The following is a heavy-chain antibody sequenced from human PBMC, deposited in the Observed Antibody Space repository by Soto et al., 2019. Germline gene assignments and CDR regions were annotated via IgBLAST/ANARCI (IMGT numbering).Heavy chain of an antibody. Sequence: EVQLVESGGGLVQPGGSLRLSCEASGFTFSNYWMHWVRRLPGKGLVWVSRINTDGSATNYADSVKGRFTVSRDNARNMQYLQMNSLRAEDTAVYYCARDGGGSWGQGTLVTVSS. CDR3: ARDGGGS. J-gene: IGHJ5*02. CDR1: GFTFSNYW. V-gene: IGHV3-74*01. D-gene: IGHD2-15*01. CDR2: INTDGSAT.